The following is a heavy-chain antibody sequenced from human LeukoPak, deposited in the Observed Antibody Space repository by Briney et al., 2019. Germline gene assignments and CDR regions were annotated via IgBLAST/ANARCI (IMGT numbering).Heavy chain of an antibody. CDR1: GGSISSGSYY. CDR3: ASTYYDILTPSYYFDF. V-gene: IGHV4-39*01. D-gene: IGHD3-9*01. Sequence: PSETLSLTCTVTGGSISSGSYYWGWIRQPPGKGLEWIGSMHYNERTYSSPSLKSRVTISVDTSKNQFSLNLSSVTAADTAVSYCASTYYDILTPSYYFDFWGRGTLVTVSS. J-gene: IGHJ4*02. CDR2: MHYNERT.